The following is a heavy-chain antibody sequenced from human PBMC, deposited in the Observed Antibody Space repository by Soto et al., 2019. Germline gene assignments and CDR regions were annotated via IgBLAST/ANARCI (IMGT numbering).Heavy chain of an antibody. CDR3: AXARLITMIANYYYGMDV. J-gene: IGHJ6*02. Sequence: ASVKVSCKVSGYTLTELSMHWVRQAPGKGLEWMGGFDPEDGETIYAQKFQGRVTMTEDTSTDTAYMELSSLRSEDTAVYYCAXARLITMIANYYYGMDVWGQGTTVTVSS. V-gene: IGHV1-24*01. CDR1: GYTLTELS. D-gene: IGHD3-22*01. CDR2: FDPEDGET.